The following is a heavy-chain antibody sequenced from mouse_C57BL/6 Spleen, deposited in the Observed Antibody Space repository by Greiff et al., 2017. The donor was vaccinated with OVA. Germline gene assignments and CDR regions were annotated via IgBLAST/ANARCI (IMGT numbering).Heavy chain of an antibody. D-gene: IGHD2-5*01. V-gene: IGHV1-82*01. Sequence: QVQLQQSGPELVKPGASVKISCKASGYAFSSSWMNWVKQRPGKGLEWIGRIYPGDGDTTYNGKFKGKATLTADKSSSTAYMQLSSLTSADSAVYFGARGENSNYAMDYWGQGTSVTVSS. CDR2: IYPGDGDT. J-gene: IGHJ4*01. CDR3: ARGENSNYAMDY. CDR1: GYAFSSSW.